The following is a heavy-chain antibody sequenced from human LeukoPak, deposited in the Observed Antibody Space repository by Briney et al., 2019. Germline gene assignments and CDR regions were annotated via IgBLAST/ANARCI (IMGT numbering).Heavy chain of an antibody. CDR2: ISSSSYI. D-gene: IGHD6-13*01. J-gene: IGHJ6*03. V-gene: IGHV3-21*04. CDR3: ARSSWEYYYYYYMDV. Sequence: GGSLRLSCAASGFTFSSYSMNWVRQAPGKGLEWVSSISSSSYIYYADSVKGRFTISRDNAKNSLYLQMNSLRAEDTALYYCARSSWEYYYYYYMDVWGKGTTVTVSS. CDR1: GFTFSSYS.